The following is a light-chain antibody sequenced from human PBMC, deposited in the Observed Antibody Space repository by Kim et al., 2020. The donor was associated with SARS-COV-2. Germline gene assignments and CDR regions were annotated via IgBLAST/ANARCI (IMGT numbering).Light chain of an antibody. J-gene: IGKJ4*01. V-gene: IGKV3-20*01. CDR3: QRYGRSVT. CDR1: PAVTSGY. Sequence: LSPGERATLSCRASPAVTSGYLAWYQQKPGQAPRLLIYAASSRATGIPDRFSGSGSGTDFTLTISRLEPEDFAMYFCQRYGRSVTFGGGTKVDIK. CDR2: AAS.